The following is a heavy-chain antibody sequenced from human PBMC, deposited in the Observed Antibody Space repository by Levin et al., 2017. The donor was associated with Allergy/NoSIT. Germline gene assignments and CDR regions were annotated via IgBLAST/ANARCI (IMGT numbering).Heavy chain of an antibody. CDR1: GGSFSGYY. Sequence: GSLRLSCAVYGGSFSGYYWSWIRQPPGKGLEWIGEINHSGSTNYNPSLKSRVTISVDTSKNPFSLSLSSVTAADTAVYYCARGILLWCGELTSRADAFDIWGQGTMVTVSS. CDR3: ARGILLWCGELTSRADAFDI. J-gene: IGHJ3*02. CDR2: INHSGST. D-gene: IGHD3-10*01. V-gene: IGHV4-34*01.